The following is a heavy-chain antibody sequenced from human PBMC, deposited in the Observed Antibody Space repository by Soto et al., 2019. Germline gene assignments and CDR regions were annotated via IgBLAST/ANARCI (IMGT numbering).Heavy chain of an antibody. CDR2: INWNGGST. CDR3: ARAPPLISIAAADYGMDV. J-gene: IGHJ6*02. V-gene: IGHV3-20*04. CDR1: GFTFDDYG. Sequence: DVQLVESGGGVVRPGGSLRLSCAASGFTFDDYGMSWVRQAPGKGLEWVSGINWNGGSTGYADSVKGRFTISRDNAKNSLYLQMNSLRAEDTALYYCARAPPLISIAAADYGMDVWGQGTTVNVSS. D-gene: IGHD6-13*01.